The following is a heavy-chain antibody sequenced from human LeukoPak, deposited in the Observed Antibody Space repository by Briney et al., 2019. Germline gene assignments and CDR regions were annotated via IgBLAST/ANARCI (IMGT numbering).Heavy chain of an antibody. CDR3: ARLRTTIFGVVTPRSWFDP. CDR1: GGSISSSSYY. V-gene: IGHV4-39*07. D-gene: IGHD3-3*01. Sequence: SETLSLTCTVSGGSISSSSYYWGWIRQPPGKGLEWIGSIYYSGSTYYNPSLKSRVTISVDTSKNQFSLKLSSVTAADTAVYYCARLRTTIFGVVTPRSWFDPWGQGTLVTVSS. CDR2: IYYSGST. J-gene: IGHJ5*02.